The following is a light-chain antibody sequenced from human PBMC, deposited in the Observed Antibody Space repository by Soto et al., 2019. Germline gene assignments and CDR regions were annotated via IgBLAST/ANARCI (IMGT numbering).Light chain of an antibody. CDR1: QSVSNNY. Sequence: EIVLTQSPGTLSLSPGERATLSCRASQSVSNNYLAWYQQKPGQAPRLLIYGASNRATGIPDRFSGSGSETEFTLTISSLEPEDFAVYYCQHRTNWPPAISFGQGTRLEIK. V-gene: IGKV3D-20*02. J-gene: IGKJ5*01. CDR2: GAS. CDR3: QHRTNWPPAIS.